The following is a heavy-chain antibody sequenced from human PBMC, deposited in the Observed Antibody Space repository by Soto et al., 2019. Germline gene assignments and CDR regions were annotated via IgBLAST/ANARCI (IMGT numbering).Heavy chain of an antibody. CDR3: ARGPRVSSTGTGAH. D-gene: IGHD1-1*01. CDR2: ISDDGSTA. CDR1: GFTFSTYW. Sequence: GGSLRLSCAVSGFTFSTYWMHWVRQVPGKGLTWVSRISDDGSTATYADSVKGRFVISRDNAKNSLYLEMNTLRVDDSGLYYCARGPRVSSTGTGAHWGRGTLVTVSS. J-gene: IGHJ4*02. V-gene: IGHV3-74*01.